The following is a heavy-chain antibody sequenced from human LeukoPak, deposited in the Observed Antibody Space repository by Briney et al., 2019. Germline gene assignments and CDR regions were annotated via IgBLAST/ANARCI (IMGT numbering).Heavy chain of an antibody. CDR1: GFTFSSYA. Sequence: YPGGSLRLSCAASGFTFSSYAMSWVRQDEGKGLEWVSDISGSGGRKYYADSVKGRFNISRDNGKTTLYLQMNSLRAEDTAVYYCAKDRDGYGSGSYRLDYWGQGTLVTVSS. CDR3: AKDRDGYGSGSYRLDY. V-gene: IGHV3-23*01. CDR2: ISGSGGRK. J-gene: IGHJ4*02. D-gene: IGHD3-10*01.